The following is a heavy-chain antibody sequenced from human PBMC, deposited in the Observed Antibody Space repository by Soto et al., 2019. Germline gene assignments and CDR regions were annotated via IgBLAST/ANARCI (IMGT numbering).Heavy chain of an antibody. CDR2: IDPRSGNT. V-gene: IGHV1-46*01. CDR3: ARELPHTNSFDY. D-gene: IGHD2-15*01. J-gene: IGHJ4*02. CDR1: GYTFTTYY. Sequence: VQLVQSGAEVQKPGASVTVSCTASGYTFTTYYMQWMRQAPGQGPEWLAMIDPRSGNTNYAQSIQGRVAVTRDTSTNTVYLELSSLRSEDTALYYCARELPHTNSFDYWGQGTPVTVSS.